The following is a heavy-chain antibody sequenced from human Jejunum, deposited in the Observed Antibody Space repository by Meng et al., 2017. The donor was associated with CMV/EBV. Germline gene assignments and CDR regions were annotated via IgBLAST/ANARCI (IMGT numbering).Heavy chain of an antibody. CDR3: ARARVGSSSLAN. Sequence: QVQLVQSGGEVKKPGASVKVSCQASGYAFSSYGISWVRQAPGQGLEWMGRISPYNGITNYAQKLQGRATMTTDTSTNTVYMELRSLTSDDTAVYYCARARVGSSSLANWGQGTLVTVAS. CDR2: ISPYNGIT. J-gene: IGHJ4*02. D-gene: IGHD6-13*01. CDR1: GYAFSSYG. V-gene: IGHV1-18*04.